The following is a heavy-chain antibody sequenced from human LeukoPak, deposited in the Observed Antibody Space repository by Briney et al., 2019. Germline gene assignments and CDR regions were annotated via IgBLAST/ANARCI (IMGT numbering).Heavy chain of an antibody. CDR3: ARVDIVANYGMDF. D-gene: IGHD5-12*01. V-gene: IGHV4-59*01. Sequence: ASETLSLTCTVSGGSISSYYWGWIRQPPGKGLEWIGYIYYSGSTNYNPSLKSRVTISVDTSKNQFSLKLSSVTAADTAVYYCARVDIVANYGMDFWGQGTTVTVSS. CDR1: GGSISSYY. J-gene: IGHJ6*02. CDR2: IYYSGST.